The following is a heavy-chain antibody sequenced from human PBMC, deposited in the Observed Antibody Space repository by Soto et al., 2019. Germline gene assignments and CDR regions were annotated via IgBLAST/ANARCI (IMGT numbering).Heavy chain of an antibody. V-gene: IGHV3-9*01. CDR3: AKALSQAGTYYFDY. CDR1: GFTFDDYA. J-gene: IGHJ4*02. D-gene: IGHD6-13*01. CDR2: ISWNSGSI. Sequence: PGGSLRLSCAASGFTFDDYAMHWVRQAPGKGLEWVSGISWNSGSIGYADSVKGRFTISRDNAKNSLYLQMNSLRAEDTALYYCAKALSQAGTYYFDYWGQGTLVTAPQ.